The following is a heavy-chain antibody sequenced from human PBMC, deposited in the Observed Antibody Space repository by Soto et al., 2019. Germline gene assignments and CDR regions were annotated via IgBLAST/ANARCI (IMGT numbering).Heavy chain of an antibody. CDR1: GFTFSSYG. CDR3: ARDLSSYDFWSGYLKSYYYYGMDV. CDR2: IWYDGSNK. D-gene: IGHD3-3*01. V-gene: IGHV3-33*01. J-gene: IGHJ6*02. Sequence: GSLRLSCAASGFTFSSYGMHWVRQAPGNGLEWVAVIWYDGSNKYYADSVKGRFTISRDNSKNTLYLQMNSPRAEDTAVYYCARDLSSYDFWSGYLKSYYYYGMDVWGQGTTVTVSS.